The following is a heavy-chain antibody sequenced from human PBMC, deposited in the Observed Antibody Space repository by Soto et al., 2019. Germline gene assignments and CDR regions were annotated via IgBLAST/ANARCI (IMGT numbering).Heavy chain of an antibody. Sequence: PGGSLRLSCAASGFTFSSYGMHWVRQAPGKGLEWVAVIWYDGSNKYYADSVKGRFTISRDNSKNTLYLQMNSLRAGDTAVYYCARGAGYCSSTSCYTNWFDPWGQGTLVTVSS. CDR1: GFTFSSYG. J-gene: IGHJ5*02. V-gene: IGHV3-33*01. CDR3: ARGAGYCSSTSCYTNWFDP. D-gene: IGHD2-2*02. CDR2: IWYDGSNK.